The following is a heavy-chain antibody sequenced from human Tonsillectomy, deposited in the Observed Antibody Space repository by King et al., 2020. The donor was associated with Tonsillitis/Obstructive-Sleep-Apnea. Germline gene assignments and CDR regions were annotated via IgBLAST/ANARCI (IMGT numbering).Heavy chain of an antibody. V-gene: IGHV3-23*01. J-gene: IGHJ6*02. D-gene: IGHD1-26*01. CDR2: IGGSGGDT. Sequence: ESGGGLVQPGGSLRLSCAASGFTSSSYGMTWVRQAPGKGLEWVSSIGGSGGDTYYADSVKGRFTISRDDSKNTLYLQMNRLRAEDTAVYYCGKFIIVGPTNGVDVWGQGTTVTVSS. CDR1: GFTSSSYG. CDR3: GKFIIVGPTNGVDV.